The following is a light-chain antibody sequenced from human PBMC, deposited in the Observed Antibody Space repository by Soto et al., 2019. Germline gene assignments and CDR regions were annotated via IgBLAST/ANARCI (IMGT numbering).Light chain of an antibody. CDR1: QSISSY. Sequence: DIQMTQSPSSLSASVGDRVTITCRASQSISSYVNWYQQKPGKAPNLLIYAASSLQSGVSSRFSGSGSGKDFTLTISSLQPEDFATYYCQQSYNTPRTFGQGTKVEIK. CDR2: AAS. CDR3: QQSYNTPRT. V-gene: IGKV1-39*01. J-gene: IGKJ1*01.